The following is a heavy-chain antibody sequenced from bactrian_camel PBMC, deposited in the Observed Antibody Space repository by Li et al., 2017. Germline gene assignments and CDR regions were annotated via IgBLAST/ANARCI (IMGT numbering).Heavy chain of an antibody. J-gene: IGHJ4*01. CDR1: RFIFSNYA. D-gene: IGHD2*01. Sequence: EVQLVESGGGLVQPGGSLNLSCAASRFIFSNYAMSWVRQAPGKEVEWVALIDSSGRDTYYRNSVKGRFTISRDNAKNTLDLQMNNLKPEDTAMYYCAAVRGICYVLNYRYWGQGTQVTVS. CDR3: AAVRGICYVLNYRY. V-gene: IGHV3S31*01. CDR2: IDSSGRDT.